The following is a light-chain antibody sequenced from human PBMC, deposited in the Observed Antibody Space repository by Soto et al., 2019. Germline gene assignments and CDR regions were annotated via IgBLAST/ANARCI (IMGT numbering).Light chain of an antibody. Sequence: SYELTQPPSVSVAPEKSARLTCGGDNIGSKRVHWYRQKPGQAPVLVIYYDSDRPSGIPERFSGSNSGNTATLTINRVEAGDEADYYCQVWDITTDHYVFGTGTKLTVL. V-gene: IGLV3-21*04. CDR3: QVWDITTDHYV. CDR2: YDS. CDR1: NIGSKR. J-gene: IGLJ1*01.